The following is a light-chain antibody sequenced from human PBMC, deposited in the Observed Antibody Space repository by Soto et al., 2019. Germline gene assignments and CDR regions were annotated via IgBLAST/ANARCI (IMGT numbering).Light chain of an antibody. V-gene: IGKV1-5*01. J-gene: IGKJ1*01. CDR2: DAS. CDR1: QSFCSW. CDR3: LQHNSYPWT. Sequence: DIQMTQSPSTLSASVGDRVTNTCRDSQSFCSWLAWYQQKPGKAPKLLIYDASSLESGVPSRFSGSGSGTEFTLTISSLQPDDFATYYCLQHNSYPWTFGQGTKVDIK.